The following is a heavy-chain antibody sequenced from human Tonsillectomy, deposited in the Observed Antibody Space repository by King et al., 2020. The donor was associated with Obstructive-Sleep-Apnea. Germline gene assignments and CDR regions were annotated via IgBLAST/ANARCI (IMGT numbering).Heavy chain of an antibody. CDR2: IYSVDDT. V-gene: IGHV3-66*01. CDR1: GFTVSSNY. Sequence: EVQLVESGGGLVQPGGSLRLSCAASGFTVSSNYMSWVRQAPGKGLEWVSVIYSVDDTNYADSVKGRFTISRENSKNTLYLQMNSLRVDDTAVYYCAPSSSYYRSFDYWGQGTLVTVSS. J-gene: IGHJ4*02. D-gene: IGHD3-22*01. CDR3: APSSSYYRSFDY.